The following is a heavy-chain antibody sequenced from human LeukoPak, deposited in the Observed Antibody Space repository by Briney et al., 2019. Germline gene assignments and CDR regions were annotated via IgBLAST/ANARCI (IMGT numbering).Heavy chain of an antibody. CDR3: ALTSGVVVAATALDY. Sequence: GGSLILSCAASGFTFSSYGMHWVRQAPGKGLEWVAFIRYDGSNKYYADSVKGRFTISRDNSKNTLYLQMNSLRAEDTAVYYCALTSGVVVAATALDYWGQGTLVTVSS. J-gene: IGHJ4*02. V-gene: IGHV3-30*02. CDR2: IRYDGSNK. D-gene: IGHD2-15*01. CDR1: GFTFSSYG.